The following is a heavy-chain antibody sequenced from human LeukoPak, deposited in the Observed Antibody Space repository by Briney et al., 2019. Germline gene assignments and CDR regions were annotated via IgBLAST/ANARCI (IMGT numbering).Heavy chain of an antibody. CDR1: ADSINSYY. CDR3: ARHGYTASHFFLDY. V-gene: IGHV4-4*07. Sequence: SGTLSLTCTVSADSINSYYWGWVRQPGGRGLEWIGRIYTTGRADYDPSLQSRVTMSVDTSQKQFSLNLRSVTAADTAFYFCARHGYTASHFFLDYWSQGTLVTVSS. D-gene: IGHD5-18*01. CDR2: IYTTGRA. J-gene: IGHJ4*02.